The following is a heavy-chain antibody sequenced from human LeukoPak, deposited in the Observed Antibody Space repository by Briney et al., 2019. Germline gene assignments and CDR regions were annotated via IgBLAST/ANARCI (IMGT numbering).Heavy chain of an antibody. V-gene: IGHV3-30*18. CDR1: GFTFSSYG. D-gene: IGHD2-15*01. CDR2: ISYDGSNK. CDR3: AKRGFLNWFDP. J-gene: IGHJ5*02. Sequence: PGRSLRLSCAASGFTFSSYGMHWVRQAPGKGLEWVAVISYDGSNKYYADPVKGRFTISRDNSKNTLYLQMNSLRAEDTAVYYCAKRGFLNWFDPWGQGTLVTVSS.